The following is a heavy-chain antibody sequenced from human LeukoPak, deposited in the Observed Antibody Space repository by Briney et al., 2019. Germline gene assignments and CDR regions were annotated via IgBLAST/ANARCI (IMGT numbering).Heavy chain of an antibody. V-gene: IGHV4-39*07. J-gene: IGHJ4*02. CDR1: GGSISSSSYY. D-gene: IGHD3-16*02. CDR2: INHSGST. CDR3: ARRVWGSYRYTDFDY. Sequence: PSETLSLTCTVSGGSISSSSYYWGWIRQPPGKGLEWIGEINHSGSTNYNPSLKSRVTLSVDTSKNQFSLKLSSVNAADTAVFYCARRVWGSYRYTDFDYWGQGTLVTVSS.